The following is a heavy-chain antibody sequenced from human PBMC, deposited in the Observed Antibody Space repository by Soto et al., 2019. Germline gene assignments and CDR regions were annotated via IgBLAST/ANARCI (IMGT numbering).Heavy chain of an antibody. CDR2: IWYDGSNK. Sequence: QVQLVESGGGVVQPGRSLRLSCAASGFTFSSYGMHWVRQAPGKGLEWVAVIWYDGSNKYYADSVKGRFTISRDNSKNTLYLQMSSLRAEDTAVYYCARIRLGELYFDYWGQGTLVTVSS. V-gene: IGHV3-33*01. J-gene: IGHJ4*02. CDR1: GFTFSSYG. D-gene: IGHD3-16*01. CDR3: ARIRLGELYFDY.